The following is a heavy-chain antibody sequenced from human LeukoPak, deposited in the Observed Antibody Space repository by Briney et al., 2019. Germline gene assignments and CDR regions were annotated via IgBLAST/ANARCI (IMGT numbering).Heavy chain of an antibody. Sequence: SETLSLTCTVSGGSISSSSYYWGWIRQPPGKGLEWIGSIYYSGSTYYNPSLKSRVTISVDTSKNQFSLKLSSVTAADTAVYYCARGKLAAGDWGQGTLVTVSS. CDR3: ARGKLAAGD. V-gene: IGHV4-39*01. D-gene: IGHD6-6*01. CDR1: GGSISSSSYY. J-gene: IGHJ4*02. CDR2: IYYSGST.